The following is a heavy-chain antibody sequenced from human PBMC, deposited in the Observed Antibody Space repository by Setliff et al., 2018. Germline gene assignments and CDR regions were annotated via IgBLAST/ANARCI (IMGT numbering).Heavy chain of an antibody. CDR2: IYHNGNT. J-gene: IGHJ6*02. Sequence: LSLTCTVSGGSISPYFWSWIRQPPGKGLEWIGYIYHNGNTNFNPSLKTRVTMSVDTSKNPFALNLRSVTAADAAVYYCVRDRTAYSYGLDVWGQGTTVTVSS. V-gene: IGHV4-59*01. CDR3: VRDRTAYSYGLDV. D-gene: IGHD5-18*01. CDR1: GGSISPYF.